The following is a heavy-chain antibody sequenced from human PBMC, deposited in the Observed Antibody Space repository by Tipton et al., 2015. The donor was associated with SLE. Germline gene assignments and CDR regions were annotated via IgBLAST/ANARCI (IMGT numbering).Heavy chain of an antibody. CDR1: GDSIVSYY. V-gene: IGHV4-4*07. Sequence: TLSLTCTVSGDSIVSYYWSWIRQPAGKGLEWIGRIHTSGNINYNPSLKSRVTMSLDTSKNQFSLRLSSVTAADPAVYFCASVPSNFGSLLEFVDWGQGILVTVSS. J-gene: IGHJ4*02. CDR2: IHTSGNI. D-gene: IGHD1-1*01. CDR3: ASVPSNFGSLLEFVD.